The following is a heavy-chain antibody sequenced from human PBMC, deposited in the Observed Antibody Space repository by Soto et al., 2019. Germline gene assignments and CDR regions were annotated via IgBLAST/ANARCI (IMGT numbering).Heavy chain of an antibody. CDR1: GGSISSYY. V-gene: IGHV4-59*08. J-gene: IGHJ4*02. D-gene: IGHD5-18*01. CDR3: ARLVTAIAPAFDY. Sequence: ASETLSLTCTVSGGSISSYYWSWIRQPPGKGLEWIGYIYYSGSTNYNPSLKSRVTISVDTSKNQFSLKLSSVTAADTAVYYCARLVTAIAPAFDYWGKGTLVTVSS. CDR2: IYYSGST.